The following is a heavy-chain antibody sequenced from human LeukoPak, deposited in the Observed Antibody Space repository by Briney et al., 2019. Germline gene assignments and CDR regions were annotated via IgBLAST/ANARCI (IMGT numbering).Heavy chain of an antibody. Sequence: PSETLSLTCTVSGGSISSYYWSWVRQAPGKGLEWVSVIYSGGSTYYADSVKGRFTISRDNSKNTLYLQMNSLRAEDTAVYYCARDPIAVAGAWGQGTLVTVSS. V-gene: IGHV3-53*01. D-gene: IGHD6-19*01. CDR3: ARDPIAVAGA. CDR2: IYSGGST. J-gene: IGHJ4*02. CDR1: GGSISSYY.